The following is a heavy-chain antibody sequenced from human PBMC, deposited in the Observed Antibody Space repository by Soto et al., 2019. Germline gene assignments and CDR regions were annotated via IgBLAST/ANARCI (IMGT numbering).Heavy chain of an antibody. Sequence: SVKVSCKASGGTFSSYAISWVRQAPGQGLEWMGGIIPIFGTANYAQKFQGRVTITADESTSTAYMELSSLRSEDTAVYYCARDHSVVVPAAASYYYYGMDVWGQGTTVTV. V-gene: IGHV1-69*13. CDR2: IIPIFGTA. CDR3: ARDHSVVVPAAASYYYYGMDV. D-gene: IGHD2-2*01. J-gene: IGHJ6*02. CDR1: GGTFSSYA.